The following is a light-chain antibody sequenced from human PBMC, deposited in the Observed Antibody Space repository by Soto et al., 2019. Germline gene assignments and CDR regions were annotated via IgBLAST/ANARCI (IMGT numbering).Light chain of an antibody. Sequence: DIQLTQSPSLLSASVGDRVTITCRASQGISSYLAWYQQKPGKAPKLLIYDASTLKRGVPSRFSGSGSGTECTLTISSLQPEDFATYYCQQLNGYLALTFGGGTTVEIK. V-gene: IGKV1-9*01. CDR1: QGISSY. CDR3: QQLNGYLALT. J-gene: IGKJ4*01. CDR2: DAS.